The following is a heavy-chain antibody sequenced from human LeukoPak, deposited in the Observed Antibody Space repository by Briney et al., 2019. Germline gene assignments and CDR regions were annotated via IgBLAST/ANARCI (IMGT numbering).Heavy chain of an antibody. CDR2: IYYIGST. CDR1: GGPISSSSYY. V-gene: IGHV4-39*07. J-gene: IGHJ3*02. CDR3: ARDPGSSGWYDGDAFDI. Sequence: SETLSLTCTVFGGPISSSSYYWGWIRQPPGKGLEWIGNIYYIGSTYYNPSLKSRITISVDTSKNQFSLKLSSVTAADTAVYYCARDPGSSGWYDGDAFDIWGQGTMVTVSS. D-gene: IGHD6-19*01.